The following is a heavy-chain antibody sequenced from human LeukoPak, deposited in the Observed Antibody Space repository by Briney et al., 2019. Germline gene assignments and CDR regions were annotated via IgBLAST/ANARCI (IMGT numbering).Heavy chain of an antibody. J-gene: IGHJ4*02. CDR1: GLTLSSYR. V-gene: IGHV3-21*01. D-gene: IGHD3-16*01. Sequence: GGSLRLSCAASGLTLSSYRMNWVRQAPGKGLEWVSSISSSGNYIYYADSVKGRFTISRDNAKNSLYLQMNSLRAEDTAVYYCARSGGGMDDYWGQGTLVTVSS. CDR2: ISSSGNYI. CDR3: ARSGGGMDDY.